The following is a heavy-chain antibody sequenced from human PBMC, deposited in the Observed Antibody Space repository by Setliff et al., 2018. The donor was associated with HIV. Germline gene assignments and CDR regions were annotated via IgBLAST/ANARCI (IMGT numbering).Heavy chain of an antibody. J-gene: IGHJ1*01. Sequence: AASVKVSCKASGYTFVDYYMHWVQQAPGKGLEWMGRVDPEDGETIYAEKFQGRLTITTDTSTDTGYMEMTKLRSEDTAVYYCAILMTARGTWEYFQHWGQGTLVTVSS. D-gene: IGHD6-13*01. CDR2: VDPEDGET. CDR1: GYTFVDYY. V-gene: IGHV1-69-2*01. CDR3: AILMTARGTWEYFQH.